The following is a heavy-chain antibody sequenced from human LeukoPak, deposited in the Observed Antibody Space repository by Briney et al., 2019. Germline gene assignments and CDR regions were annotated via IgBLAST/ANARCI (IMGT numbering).Heavy chain of an antibody. CDR3: ARHIYSYGFFAFDY. D-gene: IGHD5-18*01. Sequence: SETLSLTCTVSGDSISSYYWSWIRQPPGKGLEWIGYIYYSGSTNYNPSLKSRVTISVDTSKNQFSLKLSSVTAADTAVYYCARHIYSYGFFAFDYWGQGTLVTVSS. CDR1: GDSISSYY. J-gene: IGHJ4*02. CDR2: IYYSGST. V-gene: IGHV4-59*08.